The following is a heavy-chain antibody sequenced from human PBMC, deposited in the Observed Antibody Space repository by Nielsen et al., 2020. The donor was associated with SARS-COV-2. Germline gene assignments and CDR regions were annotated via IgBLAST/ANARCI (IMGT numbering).Heavy chain of an antibody. J-gene: IGHJ6*02. CDR3: STGGVAAVGTYYYYYGMDV. V-gene: IGHV3-15*01. CDR2: IKAKTDGVTT. D-gene: IGHD6-13*01. Sequence: GESLKISCVASGFTFRNAWMTWVRQAPGKGLEWVGRIKAKTDGVTTVYAAPVQGRFTISRDDSEMTLYLQMDSLEIEDTGVYYCSTGGVAAVGTYYYYYGMDVWGQGTTVAVSS. CDR1: GFTFRNAW.